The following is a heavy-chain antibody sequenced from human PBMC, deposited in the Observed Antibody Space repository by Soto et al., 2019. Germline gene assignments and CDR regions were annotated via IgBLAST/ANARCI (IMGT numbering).Heavy chain of an antibody. Sequence: PGGSLRLSCAASGFTVSSNYMSWVRQAPGKGLEWVSVIYSGGSTYYADSVKGRFSISRDNSKNTLYLQMNSLRAEDTAVYYCARANDQYCSSTSCYTDAFDIWGQGTMVTV. D-gene: IGHD2-2*02. J-gene: IGHJ3*02. CDR3: ARANDQYCSSTSCYTDAFDI. CDR1: GFTVSSNY. CDR2: IYSGGST. V-gene: IGHV3-53*01.